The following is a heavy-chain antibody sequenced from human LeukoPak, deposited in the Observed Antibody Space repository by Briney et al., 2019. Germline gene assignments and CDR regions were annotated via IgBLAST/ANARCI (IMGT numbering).Heavy chain of an antibody. Sequence: GGSLRLSCAASGFTFSSYVMSWVRQAPGKGLEWVSVISGSGGSTYYADSVKGRFTISRDNSKNTLYLQMNSLRAEDTAVYYCAKDSYSSGWYGFDYWGQGTLVTVSS. CDR3: AKDSYSSGWYGFDY. V-gene: IGHV3-23*01. CDR1: GFTFSSYV. D-gene: IGHD6-19*01. J-gene: IGHJ4*02. CDR2: ISGSGGST.